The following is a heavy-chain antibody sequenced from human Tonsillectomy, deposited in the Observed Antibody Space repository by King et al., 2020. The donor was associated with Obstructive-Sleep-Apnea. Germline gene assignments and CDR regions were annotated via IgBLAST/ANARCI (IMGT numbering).Heavy chain of an antibody. Sequence: QLVQSGGGWVQPGRSLRLSCAASGFIFDDYAMHWVRQAPGKGLEWVSGINCNMGSRGYADSVKGLVTISRDNAKNLVFLQMNSLRTGDTALYYCAKDLSSGWYKGCDYWGQGTLVTVSS. CDR2: INCNMGSR. CDR1: GFIFDDYA. CDR3: AKDLSSGWYKGCDY. D-gene: IGHD6-19*01. V-gene: IGHV3-9*01. J-gene: IGHJ4*02.